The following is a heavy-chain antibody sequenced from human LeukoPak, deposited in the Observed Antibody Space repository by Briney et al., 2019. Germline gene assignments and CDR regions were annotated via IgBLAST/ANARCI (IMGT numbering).Heavy chain of an antibody. CDR3: AKAPYHSGTYYIYYFDS. Sequence: GGSLRLSCAASGFTFSSYAISWVRQAPGKGLGWVAAISGSGGITYYADSVKGRFTISRDNSKNTLYLQMNSLRAEDTAVHYCAKAPYHSGTYYIYYFDSWGQGTLVTVSS. CDR1: GFTFSSYA. J-gene: IGHJ4*02. CDR2: ISGSGGIT. D-gene: IGHD3-10*01. V-gene: IGHV3-23*01.